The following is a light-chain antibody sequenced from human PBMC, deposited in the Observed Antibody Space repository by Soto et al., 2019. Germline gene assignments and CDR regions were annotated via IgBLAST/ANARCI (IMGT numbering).Light chain of an antibody. J-gene: IGKJ4*01. CDR1: QNIASS. V-gene: IGKV3-15*01. CDR3: QQYHHWPLT. CDR2: GAS. Sequence: EIVMTQAPATLSVSPGERATLSCRASQNIASSLAWYQQKPGQAPKLLIYGASTRAAGIPARFSGSGSGTGFTLTISSLQSEDFAAYYCQQYHHWPLTFGEGTKVEIK.